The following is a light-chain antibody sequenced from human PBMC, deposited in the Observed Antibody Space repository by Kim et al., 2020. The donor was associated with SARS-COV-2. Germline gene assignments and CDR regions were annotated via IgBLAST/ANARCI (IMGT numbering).Light chain of an antibody. CDR2: EDN. Sequence: NFMLTQPHSVSESPGKTVTISCTRSSGSIASEYVHWYQQRPGSAPTTVIYEDNQRPSGVPDRFSGSIDSSSNSASLTISGLKTEDEGDYYCQSYDSSNLWVFGGGTKLTVL. CDR3: QSYDSSNLWV. V-gene: IGLV6-57*04. CDR1: SGSIASEY. J-gene: IGLJ3*02.